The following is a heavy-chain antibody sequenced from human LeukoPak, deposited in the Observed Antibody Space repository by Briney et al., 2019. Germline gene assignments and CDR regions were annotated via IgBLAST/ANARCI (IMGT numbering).Heavy chain of an antibody. J-gene: IGHJ6*02. CDR1: GFTFSSYG. CDR3: AREEHDYVWGSYRYYYYYGIDV. D-gene: IGHD3-16*02. Sequence: GGSLRLSCAASGFTFSSYGMHWVRQSPGRGLEWLSFISLDGSNEFYADSLKGRFTISRDNSKDTLYLQMNSLRAEDTALYYCAREEHDYVWGSYRYYYYYGIDVWGQGTTVTVSS. V-gene: IGHV3-30*03. CDR2: ISLDGSNE.